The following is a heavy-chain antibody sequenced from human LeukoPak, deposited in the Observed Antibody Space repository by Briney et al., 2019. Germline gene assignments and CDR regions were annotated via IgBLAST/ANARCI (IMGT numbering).Heavy chain of an antibody. V-gene: IGHV4-39*07. CDR2: INHSGST. CDR1: GGSISSSSYY. CDR3: ARRGPYYYDSSPYDY. D-gene: IGHD3-22*01. J-gene: IGHJ4*02. Sequence: PSETLSLTCTVSGGSISSSSYYWSWLRQPPGKGLEWIGEINHSGSTNYNPSLKSRVTISVDTSKNQFSLKLSSVTAADTAVYYCARRGPYYYDSSPYDYWGQGTLVTVSS.